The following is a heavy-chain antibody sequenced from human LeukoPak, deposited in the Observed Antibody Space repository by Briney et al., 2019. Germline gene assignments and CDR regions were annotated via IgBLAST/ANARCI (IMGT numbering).Heavy chain of an antibody. CDR1: GGTFSSYA. J-gene: IGHJ4*02. D-gene: IGHD2-2*01. V-gene: IGHV1-69*13. Sequence: SVKVSCKASGGTFSSYAISWVRQAPGQGLEWMGGIIPIFGTANYAQKFQGRVTITADESTSTAYMELSSLRSGDTAVYYCARGGYQLLEFDYWGQGTLVTVSS. CDR3: ARGGYQLLEFDY. CDR2: IIPIFGTA.